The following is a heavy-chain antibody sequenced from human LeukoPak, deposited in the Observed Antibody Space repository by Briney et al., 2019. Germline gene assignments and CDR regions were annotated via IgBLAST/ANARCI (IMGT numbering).Heavy chain of an antibody. CDR3: ARGELYYDILTGYYHYYYGMDV. Sequence: GASVKVSCKASGYTFTSYGISCVRQAPGQGLEWMGWISAYNGNTNYAQKLQGRVTMTTDTSTSTAYMELRSLRSDDTAVYYCARGELYYDILTGYYHYYYGMDVWGQGTTVTVSS. V-gene: IGHV1-18*01. CDR2: ISAYNGNT. D-gene: IGHD3-9*01. J-gene: IGHJ6*02. CDR1: GYTFTSYG.